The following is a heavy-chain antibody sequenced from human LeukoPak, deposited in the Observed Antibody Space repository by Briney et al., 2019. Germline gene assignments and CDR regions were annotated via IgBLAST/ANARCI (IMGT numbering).Heavy chain of an antibody. Sequence: GSVKVSCKASGYTFTSYGISWVRQAPGQGLEWMGWINANNGNTTYAQKFKGRVTITTDTSASTAYMELRSLKAEDTAVYYCARDRQGKCGSDYWGQGTLVTV. CDR1: GYTFTSYG. V-gene: IGHV1-18*01. CDR2: INANNGNT. D-gene: IGHD5-12*01. CDR3: ARDRQGKCGSDY. J-gene: IGHJ4*02.